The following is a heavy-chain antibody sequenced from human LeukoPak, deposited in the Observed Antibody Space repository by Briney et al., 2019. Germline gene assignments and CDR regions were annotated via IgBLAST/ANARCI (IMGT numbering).Heavy chain of an antibody. CDR1: GFTFSSYW. CDR2: ISSSSSYI. D-gene: IGHD6-13*01. CDR3: ARQYSSSGNWFDP. J-gene: IGHJ5*02. Sequence: GGSLRLSCAASGFTFSSYWMNWVRQAPGKGLEWVSSISSSSSYIYYADSVKGRFTISRDNAKNSLYLQMNSLRAEDTAVYYCARQYSSSGNWFDPWGQGTLVTVSS. V-gene: IGHV3-21*01.